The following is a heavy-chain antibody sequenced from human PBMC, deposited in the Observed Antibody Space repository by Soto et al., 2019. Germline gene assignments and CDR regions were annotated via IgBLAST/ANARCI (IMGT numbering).Heavy chain of an antibody. D-gene: IGHD2-2*01. Sequence: QVQLVQSGAEVKKPGSSVKVSCKASGGTFSSYTISWVRQAPGQGLEWMGRIIPILGIANYAQKFQGRVTITADKSTSTAYMELSSLRSEDTAVYYCARGAGDCSSTSCPNYYYYMDVWGKGTTVTVSS. J-gene: IGHJ6*03. CDR1: GGTFSSYT. CDR2: IIPILGIA. CDR3: ARGAGDCSSTSCPNYYYYMDV. V-gene: IGHV1-69*02.